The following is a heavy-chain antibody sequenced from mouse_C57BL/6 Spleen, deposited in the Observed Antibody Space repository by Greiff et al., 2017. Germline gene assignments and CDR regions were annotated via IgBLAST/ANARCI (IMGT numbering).Heavy chain of an antibody. CDR3: AREGSSFAY. CDR1: GYAFSSSW. J-gene: IGHJ3*01. CDR2: IYPGDGDT. Sequence: VQLQQSGPELVKPGASVKISCKASGYAFSSSWMNWVKQRPGKGLEWIGRIYPGDGDTNYNGKFKGKATLTAAKSSSTAYMQLSSLTSEDSAVYFCAREGSSFAYWGQGTLVTVSA. D-gene: IGHD6-1*01. V-gene: IGHV1-82*01.